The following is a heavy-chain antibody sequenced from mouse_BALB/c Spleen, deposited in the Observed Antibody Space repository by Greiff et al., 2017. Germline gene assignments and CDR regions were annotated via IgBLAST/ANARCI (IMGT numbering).Heavy chain of an antibody. V-gene: IGHV3-6*02. J-gene: IGHJ2*01. Sequence: ESGPGLVKPSQSLSLTCSVTGYSITSGYYWNWIRQFPGNKLEWMGYISYDGSNNYNPSLKNRISITRDTSKNQFFLKLNSVTTEDTATYYCARGFTHFDYWGQGTTLTVSS. D-gene: IGHD1-1*01. CDR1: GYSITSGYY. CDR2: ISYDGSN. CDR3: ARGFTHFDY.